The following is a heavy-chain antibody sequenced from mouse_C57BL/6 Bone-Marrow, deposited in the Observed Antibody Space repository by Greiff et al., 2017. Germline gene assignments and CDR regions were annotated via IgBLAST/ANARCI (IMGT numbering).Heavy chain of an antibody. CDR3: ARQGVYYGMDY. Sequence: EVQVVESGGDLVKPGGSLKLSCAASGFTFSSYGMSWVRQTPDKRLEWVATISSGGSYTYYPDSVKGRFTISRDNAKNTLYLQMRSLKSEDTAMYYCARQGVYYGMDYWGQGTSVTVSS. CDR1: GFTFSSYG. V-gene: IGHV5-6*01. J-gene: IGHJ4*01. CDR2: ISSGGSYT.